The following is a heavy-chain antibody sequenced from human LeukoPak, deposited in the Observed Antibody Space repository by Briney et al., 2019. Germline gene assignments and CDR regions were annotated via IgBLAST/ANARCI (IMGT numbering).Heavy chain of an antibody. CDR1: GFTFSSYA. CDR3: AKDRAITMMEA. J-gene: IGHJ5*02. Sequence: GGPLRLSCAASGFTFSSYAMSWVRQAPGKGLEWVSAISGSGGSTYYADSVKGRFTISRDNSKNALYLQMNSLRAEDTAVYYCAKDRAITMMEAWGQGTLVTVSS. V-gene: IGHV3-23*01. D-gene: IGHD3-22*01. CDR2: ISGSGGST.